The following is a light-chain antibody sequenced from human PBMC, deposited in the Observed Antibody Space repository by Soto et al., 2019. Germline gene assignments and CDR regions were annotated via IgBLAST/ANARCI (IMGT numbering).Light chain of an antibody. CDR3: SSHTSGSTRV. Sequence: QSALTQPASVSGSPGQSIALSCTGTFSDVGGYDYVSWYQQHPDKAPKLMIYEVTKRPSGVSNRFSGSKSGNTASLTISGLQPEDEADYYCSSHTSGSTRVFGSGTKVTAL. CDR1: FSDVGGYDY. CDR2: EVT. V-gene: IGLV2-14*01. J-gene: IGLJ1*01.